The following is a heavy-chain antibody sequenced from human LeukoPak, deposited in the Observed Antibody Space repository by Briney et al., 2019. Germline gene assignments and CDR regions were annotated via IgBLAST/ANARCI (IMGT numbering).Heavy chain of an antibody. D-gene: IGHD2-15*01. CDR3: ARDGGSGGSCYGEYFQH. CDR1: GYTFTSYY. J-gene: IGHJ1*01. CDR2: INPSGGST. Sequence: ASVKVSCKASGYTFTSYYMHWVRQAPGQGLEWMGVINPSGGSTSYAQKFQGRVTMTRDTSTSTVYMELSSLRSEDTAVYYRARDGGSGGSCYGEYFQHWGQGTLVTVSS. V-gene: IGHV1-46*01.